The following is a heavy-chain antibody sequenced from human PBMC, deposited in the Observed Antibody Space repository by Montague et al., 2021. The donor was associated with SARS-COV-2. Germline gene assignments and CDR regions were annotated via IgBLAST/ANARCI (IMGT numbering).Heavy chain of an antibody. CDR3: ARDRLPGSAEWFLGIDT. Sequence: SDTVSLTCSVSGGSVSSGIYYWSWIRQPPGEGLEWIGYIYYTGSTSYNPSLKSRVTISVDISKNQFSLKLTSVTAADTAVYYCARDRLPGSAEWFLGIDTWGQGALVTVSS. CDR1: GGSVSSGIYY. J-gene: IGHJ5*02. D-gene: IGHD3-3*01. CDR2: IYYTGST. V-gene: IGHV4-61*01.